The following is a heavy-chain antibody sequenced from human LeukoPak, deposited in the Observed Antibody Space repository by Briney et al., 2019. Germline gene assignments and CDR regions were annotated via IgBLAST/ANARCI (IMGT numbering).Heavy chain of an antibody. D-gene: IGHD1-26*01. Sequence: SETLSLTCTVSGGSISSYYWSWIRQPPGKGLEWIGYIYYSGSTNYNPSLKSRVTISVDTSKNQFSQKLSSVTAADTAVYYCARLGGAAFDYWGQGTLVTVSS. CDR2: IYYSGST. J-gene: IGHJ4*02. V-gene: IGHV4-59*01. CDR1: GGSISSYY. CDR3: ARLGGAAFDY.